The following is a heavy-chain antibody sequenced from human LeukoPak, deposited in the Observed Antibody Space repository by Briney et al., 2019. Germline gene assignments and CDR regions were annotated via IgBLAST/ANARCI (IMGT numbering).Heavy chain of an antibody. CDR2: IYYSGST. Sequence: PSETLSLTCTVSGGSISSNTYYWGWIRQPPGKGLEWIGSIYYSGSTYYNPSLKSRVTISVDTSKNQFSLKLSSVTAADTAVYYCAEHAPVRGVMHRGPGPLDYWGQGTLVTVSS. CDR1: GGSISSNTYY. CDR3: AEHAPVRGVMHRGPGPLDY. J-gene: IGHJ4*02. V-gene: IGHV4-39*01. D-gene: IGHD3-10*01.